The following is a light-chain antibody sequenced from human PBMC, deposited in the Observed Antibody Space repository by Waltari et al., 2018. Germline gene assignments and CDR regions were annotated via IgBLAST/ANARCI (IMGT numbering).Light chain of an antibody. J-gene: IGKJ2*01. Sequence: EIVMTQSPATMSVSHGETATLSCRASQSLLYRTLAWYQQRPGQAPRLLIYGASTRATGIPARFSGSGSGAEFTLTISSLQSEDFAVYYCQQYQTWPTFGQGTKLEI. CDR3: QQYQTWPT. V-gene: IGKV3-15*01. CDR2: GAS. CDR1: QSLLYRT.